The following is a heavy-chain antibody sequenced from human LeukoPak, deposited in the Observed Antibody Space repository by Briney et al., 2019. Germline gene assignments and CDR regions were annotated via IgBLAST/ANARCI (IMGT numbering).Heavy chain of an antibody. CDR1: GFTFSSYW. CDR2: ISTDGSSR. J-gene: IGHJ6*02. D-gene: IGHD2/OR15-2a*01. V-gene: IGHV3-74*01. Sequence: GGSLRLSCAASGFTFSSYWMHWLRQEPRKGLVWVSRISTDGSSRSYADSVKGRFTISRDNGKNTLYLQMNGLRAEDTAVYYCASYLTSIPSGMDVWGQGATVAVSS. CDR3: ASYLTSIPSGMDV.